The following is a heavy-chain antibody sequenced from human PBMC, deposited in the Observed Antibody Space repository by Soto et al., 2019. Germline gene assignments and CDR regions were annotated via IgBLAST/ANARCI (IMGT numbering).Heavy chain of an antibody. Sequence: QVQLVQSGAEVKKPGSSVKVSCKASGGTFSSYAISWVRQAPGQGLEWMGGIIPIFGTANYAQKFQGRVTITADESKCTDYLELSSLRSEDTAVYYCASEGSAPHGAFDIWGQGTMVTVSS. V-gene: IGHV1-69*01. CDR2: IIPIFGTA. CDR1: GGTFSSYA. CDR3: ASEGSAPHGAFDI. D-gene: IGHD3-10*01. J-gene: IGHJ3*02.